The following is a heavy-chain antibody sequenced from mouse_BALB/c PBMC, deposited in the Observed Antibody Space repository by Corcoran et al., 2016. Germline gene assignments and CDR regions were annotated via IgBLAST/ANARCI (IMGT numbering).Heavy chain of an antibody. CDR1: GYTFTNYG. J-gene: IGHJ4*01. V-gene: IGHV9-3-1*01. CDR2: INTYTGEP. CDR3: AREPYSMDY. Sequence: QIQWVQSGPELKKPGETVKISCKASGYTFTNYGMNWVKQAPGKGLKWMGWINTYTGEPTYADDFKGRFAFSLETSASTAYLQINNLKNEDTATYFCAREPYSMDYWGQGTSVTVSS.